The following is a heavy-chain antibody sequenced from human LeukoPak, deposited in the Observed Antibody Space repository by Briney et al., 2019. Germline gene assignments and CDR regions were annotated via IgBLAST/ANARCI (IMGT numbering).Heavy chain of an antibody. CDR2: INQSGST. V-gene: IGHV4-34*01. J-gene: IGHJ4*02. Sequence: SETLSLTCAVYGGSFSGYSWSWLRQPPGKGLGWIGEINQSGSTNYNPSLKSRVTISEDTSKNQFSLKLSSVTAADTAVYFCARRSIAAVDSWGQGTLVTVSS. CDR3: ARRSIAAVDS. CDR1: GGSFSGYS. D-gene: IGHD6-6*01.